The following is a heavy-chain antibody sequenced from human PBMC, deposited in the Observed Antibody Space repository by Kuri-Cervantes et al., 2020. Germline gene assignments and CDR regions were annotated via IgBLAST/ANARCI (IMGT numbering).Heavy chain of an antibody. D-gene: IGHD2-2*01. CDR1: GGSISSSSYY. Sequence: SETLSLTCTVSGGSISSSSYYWGWIRQPPGKGMEWNGYNYHSGSTYYNPSLKSRVTISVDTSKNQFSLKLSSVTAADTAVYYCASTPGVVVPAAMGVGRDYFDYWGQGTLVTVSS. J-gene: IGHJ4*02. CDR2: NYHSGST. V-gene: IGHV4-39*01. CDR3: ASTPGVVVPAAMGVGRDYFDY.